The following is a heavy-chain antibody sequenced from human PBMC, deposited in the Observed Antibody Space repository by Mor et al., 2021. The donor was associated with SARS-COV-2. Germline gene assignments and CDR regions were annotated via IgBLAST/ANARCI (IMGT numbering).Heavy chain of an antibody. V-gene: IGHV3-21*01. CDR2: SSSYI. D-gene: IGHD3-22*01. Sequence: SSSYIYYADSVKGRFTISRDNAKNSLYLQMNSLRAEDTAVYYCARALYDSNPDAFDIWGQGTMVTVSS. J-gene: IGHJ3*02. CDR3: ARALYDSNPDAFDI.